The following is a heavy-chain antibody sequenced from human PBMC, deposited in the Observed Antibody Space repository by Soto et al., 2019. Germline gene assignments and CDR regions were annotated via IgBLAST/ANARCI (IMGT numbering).Heavy chain of an antibody. V-gene: IGHV3-7*04. CDR3: ARDPWSAYYDILTGQDFQH. CDR1: GFTFSSYW. CDR2: IKQDGSEK. D-gene: IGHD3-9*01. Sequence: GGSLRLSCAASGFTFSSYWMSWVRQAPGKGLEWVANIKQDGSEKYYVDSVKGRFTISRDNAKNSLYLQMNSLRAEDTAVYYCARDPWSAYYDILTGQDFQHWGQGTLVTVSS. J-gene: IGHJ1*01.